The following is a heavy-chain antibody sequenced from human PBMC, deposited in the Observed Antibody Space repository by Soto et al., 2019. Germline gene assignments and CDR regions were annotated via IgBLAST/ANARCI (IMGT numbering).Heavy chain of an antibody. J-gene: IGHJ4*02. CDR3: AKDLFLLRYFGHYFDY. Sequence: QVQLVESGGGVVQPGRSLRLSCAASGFTFSSYGMHWVRQAPGKGLEWVAVISYDGSNKYYADSVKGRFTISRDNSKNTLYLQMNSLRAEDTAVYYCAKDLFLLRYFGHYFDYWGQGTLVTVSS. CDR1: GFTFSSYG. CDR2: ISYDGSNK. V-gene: IGHV3-30*18. D-gene: IGHD3-9*01.